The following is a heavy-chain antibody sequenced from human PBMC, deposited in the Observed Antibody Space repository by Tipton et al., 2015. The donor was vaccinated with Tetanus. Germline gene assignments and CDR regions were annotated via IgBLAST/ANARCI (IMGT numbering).Heavy chain of an antibody. V-gene: IGHV1-69*01. CDR3: ARAPNRISRDYDC. J-gene: IGHJ4*02. CDR2: ITPIFGTT. D-gene: IGHD1-14*01. Sequence: QSGAEVKKPGSSVKVSCKASGGTFTNYALSWVRQAPGQGLEWVGGITPIFGTTNSAPKFRGRVTITADESTNTAYMELSSLRSEDTAVYYCARAPNRISRDYDCWGQGTQVTVSS. CDR1: GGTFTNYA.